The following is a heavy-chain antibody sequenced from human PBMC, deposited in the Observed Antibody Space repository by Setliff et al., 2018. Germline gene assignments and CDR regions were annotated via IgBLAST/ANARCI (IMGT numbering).Heavy chain of an antibody. CDR2: INHSGTT. D-gene: IGHD6-6*01. J-gene: IGHJ5*02. CDR3: ARGRNVAARLLDT. V-gene: IGHV4-34*01. CDR1: GGTFSDYY. Sequence: SETLSLTCTAYGGTFSDYYWTWIRQPPGKGLEWIGEINHSGTTNYNLSLKSRVSISVDTSKNQLSLTMSSVTAADAAVYYCARGRNVAARLLDTWGQGSRVTVSS.